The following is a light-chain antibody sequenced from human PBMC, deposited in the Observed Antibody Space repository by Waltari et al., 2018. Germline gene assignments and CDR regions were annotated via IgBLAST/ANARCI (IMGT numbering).Light chain of an antibody. CDR1: KLGEKS. CDR3: QAWDISTYVV. Sequence: SYELTQPPSVSVSPGQAATITCSGDKLGEKSVCWYQQKPGQSPGLVIYQDSKRPSGIPERFSGSNSGNTATLTISGTQAMDEADYYCQAWDISTYVVFGKGTKLTVL. V-gene: IGLV3-1*01. J-gene: IGLJ2*01. CDR2: QDS.